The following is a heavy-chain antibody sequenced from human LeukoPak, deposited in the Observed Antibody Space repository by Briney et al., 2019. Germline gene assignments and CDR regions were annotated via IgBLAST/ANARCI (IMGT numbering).Heavy chain of an antibody. CDR2: IIPIFGTA. V-gene: IGHV1-69*13. J-gene: IGHJ4*02. Sequence: GASVKVSCKASGGTFSSYAISWVRQAPGQGLEWMGGIIPIFGTANYAQKFQGRVTITADESTSTAYMELSSLRSEDTAIYYCASSTAYGYIGIDYWGQGTLVTVSS. D-gene: IGHD5-18*01. CDR3: ASSTAYGYIGIDY. CDR1: GGTFSSYA.